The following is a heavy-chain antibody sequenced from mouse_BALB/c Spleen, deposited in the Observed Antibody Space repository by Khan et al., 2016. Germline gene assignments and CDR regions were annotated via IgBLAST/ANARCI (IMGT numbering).Heavy chain of an antibody. Sequence: EVQLQESGPGLVKPSQSLSLTCTVTGYSITSGYGWNWIRQFQGNQLEWVGYISSSGSTNYNPSLKSRISITRDTSKNQFFLQLNSVTTEYTATAYCARTARIRYWGQGTTRTVSS. CDR2: ISSSGST. CDR1: GYSITSGYG. J-gene: IGHJ2*01. D-gene: IGHD1-2*01. CDR3: ARTARIRY. V-gene: IGHV3-2*02.